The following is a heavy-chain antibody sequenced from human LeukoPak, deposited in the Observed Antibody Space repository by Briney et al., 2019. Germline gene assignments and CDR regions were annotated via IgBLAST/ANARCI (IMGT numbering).Heavy chain of an antibody. CDR3: ARDWEHCSSSNCDVGWWFDR. V-gene: IGHV1-2*06. CDR2: INPNSGGT. J-gene: IGHJ5*02. CDR1: GYTFTDYY. Sequence: ASVKVSCKASGYTFTDYYMYWVRQAPGQGLEWMGRINPNSGGTNYAQKFQGRVTMTRDTSISTAYMELSRLTSDETAVYYCARDWEHCSSSNCDVGWWFDRWGQGTLVTVSS. D-gene: IGHD2-2*01.